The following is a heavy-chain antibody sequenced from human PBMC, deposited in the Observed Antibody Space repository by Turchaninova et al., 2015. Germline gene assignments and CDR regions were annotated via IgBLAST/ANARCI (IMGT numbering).Heavy chain of an antibody. Sequence: QVQLQQWGAGLLQPSETLSLTCAVYTGSYSGYYWCWIRQPPGKGLEWIWEIYQTGSTNYNTSLKSRVTISIDTSKNQFSLKLSSVTAADTAVYYCARVLKVCSSTSCSPSAFDIWGQGTMVTVSS. D-gene: IGHD2-2*01. CDR1: TGSYSGYY. CDR2: IYQTGST. J-gene: IGHJ3*02. V-gene: IGHV4-34*01. CDR3: ARVLKVCSSTSCSPSAFDI.